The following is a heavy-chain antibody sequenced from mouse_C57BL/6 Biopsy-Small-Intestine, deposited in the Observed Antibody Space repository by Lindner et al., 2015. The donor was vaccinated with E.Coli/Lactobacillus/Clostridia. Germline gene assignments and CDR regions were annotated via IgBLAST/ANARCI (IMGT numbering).Heavy chain of an antibody. Sequence: VQLPESGAELVKPGASVKISCKASGYSFTGYNMNWVKQSHGKSLEWIGNINPYYGSTSYNQKFKGKATLTVDKSSSTAYMQLNSLTSEDSAVYYCARRAYYYAMDYWGQGTSVTVSS. CDR2: INPYYGST. J-gene: IGHJ4*01. D-gene: IGHD3-1*01. V-gene: IGHV1-39*01. CDR3: ARRAYYYAMDY. CDR1: GYSFTGYN.